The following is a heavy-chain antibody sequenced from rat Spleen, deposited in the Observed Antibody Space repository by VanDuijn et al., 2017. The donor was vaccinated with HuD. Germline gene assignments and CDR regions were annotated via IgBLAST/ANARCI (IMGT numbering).Heavy chain of an antibody. V-gene: IGHV5-22*01. CDR2: ISYDGSST. CDR1: GFTFSNYD. J-gene: IGHJ3*01. D-gene: IGHD1-6*01. Sequence: EVQLVESGGGLVQPGRSMKLSCAASGFTFSNYDMAWVRQAPTKGLEWVAYISYDGSSTYYRDSVKGRFTISRDNAKSTLYLQMNNLRSEDTATYYCTTHTTNYWFAYWGQGSLVTVSS. CDR3: TTHTTNYWFAY.